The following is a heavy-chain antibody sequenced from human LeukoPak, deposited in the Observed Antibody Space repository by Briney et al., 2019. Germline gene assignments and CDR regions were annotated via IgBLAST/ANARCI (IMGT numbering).Heavy chain of an antibody. CDR1: GFIFNNYA. V-gene: IGHV3-23*01. CDR3: AKTTTGYSSGRYPGWPADY. D-gene: IGHD6-19*01. CDR2: IFGSGGSA. J-gene: IGHJ4*02. Sequence: HPEGSLTLSCAAYGFIFNNYAMYWVRQAPGKGLEWVSGIFGSGGSAHYADSVKGRFTISRDNSKNTVYLQMSSLRAEDTAVYYCAKTTTGYSSGRYPGWPADYWGQGSLVTVSS.